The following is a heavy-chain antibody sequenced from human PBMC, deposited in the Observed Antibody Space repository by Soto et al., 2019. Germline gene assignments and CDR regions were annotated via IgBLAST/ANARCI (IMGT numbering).Heavy chain of an antibody. D-gene: IGHD1-1*01. J-gene: IGHJ4*01. V-gene: IGHV3-23*01. Sequence: EVHLLESGGGFVQPGGSLRLSCVASGFTFSSYAMTWVRQAPGKGLEWVASISGSAISTEYADSVRGRFTISRDNSKNTVFLQMQSLTADDSATYYCVNWNDEDVDWGQGTLVAVSS. CDR2: ISGSAIST. CDR1: GFTFSSYA. CDR3: VNWNDEDVD.